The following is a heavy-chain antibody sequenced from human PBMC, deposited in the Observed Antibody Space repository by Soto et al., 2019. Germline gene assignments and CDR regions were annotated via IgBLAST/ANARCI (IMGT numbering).Heavy chain of an antibody. CDR1: GGTISSGGYY. Sequence: SETLSLTCTVSGGTISSGGYYWSWIRQHPGKGLEWIGYIYYSGSTYYNPSLKSRVTISVDTSKNQFSLKLSSVTAADTAVYYCARLLVSSLVDDWGQGTLVTVSS. D-gene: IGHD2-21*01. V-gene: IGHV4-31*03. CDR3: ARLLVSSLVDD. J-gene: IGHJ4*02. CDR2: IYYSGST.